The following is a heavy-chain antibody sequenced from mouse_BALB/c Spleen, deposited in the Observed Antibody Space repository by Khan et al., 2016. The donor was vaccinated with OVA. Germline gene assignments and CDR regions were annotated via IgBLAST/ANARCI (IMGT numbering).Heavy chain of an antibody. D-gene: IGHD2-14*01. CDR1: GFSLSRYN. CDR2: IWGGGGT. V-gene: IGHV2-6-4*01. J-gene: IGHJ4*01. CDR3: ARAYYRYDGYYAMDY. Sequence: QVQLKESGPGLVAPSQSLSITCTVSGFSLSRYNIHWVRQPRGKGLEWLGMIWGGGGTDYNSTLKIRLSIIKDNSKSQVFLKMNSLQTDDTAMYFCARAYYRYDGYYAMDYWGQGTSVTVSS.